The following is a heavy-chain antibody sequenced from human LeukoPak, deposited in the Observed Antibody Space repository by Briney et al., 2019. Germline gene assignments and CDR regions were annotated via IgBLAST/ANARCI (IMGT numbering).Heavy chain of an antibody. J-gene: IGHJ4*02. CDR3: AKSSYYDASGYYREYYFDY. CDR1: GFSFSNYA. V-gene: IGHV3-23*01. Sequence: GGSLRLSCVPSGFSFSNYAISWVRQAPGKGLEWVSSISGSGGSTHYADSVKGRFTISRDKTKNTLYLQMNSLRAEDTAVYYCAKSSYYDASGYYREYYFDYWGQGTLVTVPS. CDR2: ISGSGGST. D-gene: IGHD3-22*01.